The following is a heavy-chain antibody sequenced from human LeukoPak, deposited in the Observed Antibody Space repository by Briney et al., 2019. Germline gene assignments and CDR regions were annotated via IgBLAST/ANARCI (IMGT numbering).Heavy chain of an antibody. V-gene: IGHV4-39*07. D-gene: IGHD3-22*01. CDR2: IYYSGST. CDR1: GGSISSSSYY. CDR3: AREAYYDSSGYYVWDFGY. Sequence: SETLSLTCTVSGGSISSSSYYWGWIRQPPGKGLEWIGSIYYSGSTYYNPSLKSRVTISVDTSKNQFSLKLSSVTAADTAVYYCAREAYYDSSGYYVWDFGYWGQGTLVTVSS. J-gene: IGHJ4*02.